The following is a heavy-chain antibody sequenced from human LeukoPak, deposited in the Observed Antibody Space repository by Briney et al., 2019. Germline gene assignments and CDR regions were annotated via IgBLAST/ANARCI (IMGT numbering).Heavy chain of an antibody. J-gene: IGHJ6*03. CDR1: GFTFSSYA. V-gene: IGHV3-7*01. D-gene: IGHD2-15*01. Sequence: GGSLRLSCAASGFTFSSYAMSWVRQAPGKGLEWVANIKQDGSEKYYVDSVKGRFTISRDNAKNSLYLQMNSLRAEDTAVYYCARVLGSYRAGYYYYYMDVWGKGTTVTVSS. CDR2: IKQDGSEK. CDR3: ARVLGSYRAGYYYYYMDV.